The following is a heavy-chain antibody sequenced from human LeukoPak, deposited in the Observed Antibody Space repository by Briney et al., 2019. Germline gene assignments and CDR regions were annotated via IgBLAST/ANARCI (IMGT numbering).Heavy chain of an antibody. Sequence: SVTLSLTCAVYGGSFSGYYWSWIRQPPGKGLEWIGEINHSGSTNYNPSLKSRVTISVDTSKNQFSLKLSSVTAADTAVYYCARGDYGGSNWFDPWGQGTLVTVSS. CDR3: ARGDYGGSNWFDP. V-gene: IGHV4-34*01. D-gene: IGHD4-23*01. CDR2: INHSGST. CDR1: GGSFSGYY. J-gene: IGHJ5*02.